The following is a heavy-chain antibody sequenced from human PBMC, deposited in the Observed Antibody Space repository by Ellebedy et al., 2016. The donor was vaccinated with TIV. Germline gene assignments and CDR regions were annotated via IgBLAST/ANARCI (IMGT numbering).Heavy chain of an antibody. V-gene: IGHV4-39*01. D-gene: IGHD2-21*02. Sequence: MPSETLSLTCSAPGGSVSSTRYYWAWIRQPPGKGLEYIGSVYYSGSPYYNPSFKSRVTLSADTSKNQFSLNLRTVTAADTAVYYCARTDPWQPIDDWGQGILVSVSS. CDR2: VYYSGSP. CDR1: GGSVSSTRYY. CDR3: ARTDPWQPIDD. J-gene: IGHJ4*02.